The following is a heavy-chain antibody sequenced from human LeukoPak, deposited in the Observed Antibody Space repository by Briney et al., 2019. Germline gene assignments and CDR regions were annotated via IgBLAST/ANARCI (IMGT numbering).Heavy chain of an antibody. Sequence: PGGSLRLSWAASGFTFSSYAMSWVRQAPGKGREWVSAISGSGGSTYYADSVKGRFTISRDNSKNTLYLQMNSLRAEDTAVYYCAKVLLWFGELLYGGEYFDYWGQGTLVTVSS. D-gene: IGHD3-10*01. V-gene: IGHV3-23*01. J-gene: IGHJ4*02. CDR3: AKVLLWFGELLYGGEYFDY. CDR2: ISGSGGST. CDR1: GFTFSSYA.